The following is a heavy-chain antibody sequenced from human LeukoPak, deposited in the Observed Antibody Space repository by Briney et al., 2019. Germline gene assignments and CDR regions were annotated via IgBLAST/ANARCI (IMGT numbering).Heavy chain of an antibody. V-gene: IGHV1-18*01. CDR1: GGTFSSYA. J-gene: IGHJ4*02. CDR2: ISTYNGNT. Sequence: ASVKVSCKASGGTFSSYAISWVRQAPGQGLEWLEWISTYNGNTNYAQKFQGRVTLTTDTSASIAYLELRSLRSDDTALYYCARDHLDIVPTIYSYWGQGTLVTVSS. CDR3: ARDHLDIVPTIYSY. D-gene: IGHD5-12*01.